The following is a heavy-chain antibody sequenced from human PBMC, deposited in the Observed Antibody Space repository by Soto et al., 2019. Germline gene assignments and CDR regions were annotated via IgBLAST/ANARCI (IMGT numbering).Heavy chain of an antibody. Sequence: PGGSLRLSCAASGFTFRTYAMHWVRQAPGKGLEWVAVISYDGSNKYYADSVKGRFTISRDNSKNTLYLQMNSLRAEDTAVYYCVYGLMRWVVYWGQGTLVTVSS. V-gene: IGHV3-30*04. CDR2: ISYDGSNK. D-gene: IGHD2-8*01. J-gene: IGHJ4*02. CDR1: GFTFRTYA. CDR3: VYGLMRWVVY.